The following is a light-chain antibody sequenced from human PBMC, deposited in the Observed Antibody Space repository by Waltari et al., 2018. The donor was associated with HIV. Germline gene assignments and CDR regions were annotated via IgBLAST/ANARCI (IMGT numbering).Light chain of an antibody. V-gene: IGLV3-1*01. J-gene: IGLJ2*01. Sequence: SYELTQPPSVSVSPGQTASITCSGDKLGDKSACWYQQKPGQSTVLVIYQDSKRPSGTPERFSGSNSGNTATLTISGTQAMDEADYYCQAWDSSTGVFGGGTKLTVL. CDR2: QDS. CDR3: QAWDSSTGV. CDR1: KLGDKS.